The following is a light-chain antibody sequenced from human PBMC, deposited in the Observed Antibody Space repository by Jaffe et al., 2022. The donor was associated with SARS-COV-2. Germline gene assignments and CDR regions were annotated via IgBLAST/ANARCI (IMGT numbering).Light chain of an antibody. CDR2: KDD. J-gene: IGLJ1*01. CDR3: AAWDDSLNYV. CDR1: SFNIGNNH. V-gene: IGLV1-47*01. Sequence: QSVLTQPPSASGTPGQRVTISCSGSSFNIGNNHVYWYQQLPGTTPKLLICKDDQRPSGVPDRFSGSKSGTSASLAISGLRSEDEADYYCAAWDDSLNYVFGTGTKVSVL.